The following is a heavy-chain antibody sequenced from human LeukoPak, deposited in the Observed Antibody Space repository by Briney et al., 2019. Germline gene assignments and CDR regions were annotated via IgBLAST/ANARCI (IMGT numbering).Heavy chain of an antibody. D-gene: IGHD5-18*01. CDR2: IYPGDSDT. CDR3: ARSWVSGYGTVLDY. V-gene: IGHV5-51*01. Sequence: GESLKISRKGSGYSLTNYWIGRVRQMPGKGLGWMGIIYPGDSDTRYSPSFQGQVTISADKSLSTAYLQWCSLRASDTAIYYCARSWVSGYGTVLDYWGQGNLVTVSS. J-gene: IGHJ4*02. CDR1: GYSLTNYW.